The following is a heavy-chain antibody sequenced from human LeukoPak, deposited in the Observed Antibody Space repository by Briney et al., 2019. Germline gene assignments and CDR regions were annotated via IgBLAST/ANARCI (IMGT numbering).Heavy chain of an antibody. V-gene: IGHV1-2*02. CDR1: GYTFTGYY. CDR2: INPKSGGT. J-gene: IGHJ3*02. CDR3: ARGDYYDKGAFDI. D-gene: IGHD3-22*01. Sequence: ASVKVSCKASGYTFTGYYVHWVRQAPGQGLEWMGWINPKSGGTNYAQKFQGRVTMTRDTSISTAYMELSRLRSDDTAVYYCARGDYYDKGAFDIWGQGTMVTVSS.